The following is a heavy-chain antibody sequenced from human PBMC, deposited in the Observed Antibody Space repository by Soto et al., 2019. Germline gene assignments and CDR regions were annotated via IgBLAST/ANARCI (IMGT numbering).Heavy chain of an antibody. CDR3: ARDEGCSSTSCYAPVDY. CDR2: ISYDGSNK. J-gene: IGHJ4*02. V-gene: IGHV3-30-3*01. Sequence: LSCAASGFTFSSYAMHWVRQAPGKGLEWVAVISYDGSNKYYADSVKGRFTISRDNSKNTLYLQMNSLRAEDTAVYYCARDEGCSSTSCYAPVDYWGQGTLVTVS. D-gene: IGHD2-2*01. CDR1: GFTFSSYA.